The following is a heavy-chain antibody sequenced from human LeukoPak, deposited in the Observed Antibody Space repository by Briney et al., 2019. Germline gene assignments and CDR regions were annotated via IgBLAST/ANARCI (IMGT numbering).Heavy chain of an antibody. V-gene: IGHV1-69*06. CDR2: IIPIFGTA. Sequence: SVKVSCKASGGTFSSNAISWVRQAPGQGLEWMGRIIPIFGTANYAQKFQGRVTITADKSTSTAYMELSSLRSEDTAVYYCARGAYYYDSSSFDYWGQGTLVTVSS. J-gene: IGHJ4*02. CDR3: ARGAYYYDSSSFDY. D-gene: IGHD3-22*01. CDR1: GGTFSSNA.